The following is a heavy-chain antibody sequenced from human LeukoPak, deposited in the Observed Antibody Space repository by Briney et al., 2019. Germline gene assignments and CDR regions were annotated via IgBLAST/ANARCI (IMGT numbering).Heavy chain of an antibody. J-gene: IGHJ5*02. CDR1: GGSVSSGSYY. CDR3: AREGYYGSGSWGNWFDP. D-gene: IGHD3-10*01. Sequence: SETLSLTCTVSGGSVSSGSYYWSWIREPPGNGLEWIGYIYYSGSTNYNPSLKSRVTISVDTSKNQFPLKLSSVTAADTAVYYCAREGYYGSGSWGNWFDPWGQGTLVTVSS. CDR2: IYYSGST. V-gene: IGHV4-61*01.